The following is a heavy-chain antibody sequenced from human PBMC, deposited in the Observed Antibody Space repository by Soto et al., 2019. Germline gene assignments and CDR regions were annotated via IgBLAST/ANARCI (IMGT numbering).Heavy chain of an antibody. CDR3: TTMGRYFDWAFGQ. D-gene: IGHD3-9*01. CDR1: GFTFINAW. V-gene: IGHV3-15*01. CDR2: IKTKSEGVTT. J-gene: IGHJ4*02. Sequence: EVQLVESGGGLAKPGGSLRLSCAASGFTFINAWMSWVRQAPGKGLEWLGRIKTKSEGVTTDYAAPVKGRFTVSRDDSRNTLFLQMNSLKPEDTAVYYCTTMGRYFDWAFGQWGQGTLVTVSS.